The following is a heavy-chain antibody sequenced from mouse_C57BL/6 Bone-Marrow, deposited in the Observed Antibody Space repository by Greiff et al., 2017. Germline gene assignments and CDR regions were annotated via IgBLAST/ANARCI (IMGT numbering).Heavy chain of an antibody. V-gene: IGHV1-64*01. CDR2: LHPNSGST. D-gene: IGHD1-1*01. J-gene: IGHJ4*01. CDR1: GYTFTSYW. Sequence: QVQLQQPGAELVKPGASVKLSCKASGYTFTSYWMPWVKQRPGQGLEWIGMLHPNSGSTKYNEKFKSKATLTVDKSSSTAYMQLSSLTSEDSAVYYCARITTVVADYYAMDYWGQGTSGTVSS. CDR3: ARITTVVADYYAMDY.